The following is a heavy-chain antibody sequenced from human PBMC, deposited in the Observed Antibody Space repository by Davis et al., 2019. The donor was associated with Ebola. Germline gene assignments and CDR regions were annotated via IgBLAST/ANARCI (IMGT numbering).Heavy chain of an antibody. CDR1: GFTFSSYW. CDR3: ARDGGSWYVGVYFDY. V-gene: IGHV3-7*01. J-gene: IGHJ4*02. D-gene: IGHD6-13*01. Sequence: GESLKISCAASGFTFSSYWMSWVRQAPGKGLEWVANIKQDGSEKYYVDSVKGRFTISRDNAKNTLYLQMNSLRAEDTAVYYCARDGGSWYVGVYFDYWGQGTLVTVSS. CDR2: IKQDGSEK.